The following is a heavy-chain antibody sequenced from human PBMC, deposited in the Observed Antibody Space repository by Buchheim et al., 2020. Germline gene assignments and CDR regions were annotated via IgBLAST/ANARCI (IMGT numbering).Heavy chain of an antibody. Sequence: EVQLLESGGGLVQPGGSLRLSCAASGFTFSSYAMSWVRQAPGKGLEWVSAISGSGGSTYYADSVKGRFTISRDNSKNTLDLQMNSLRAEDTAVYYCAKKGGPLNYDFWSGYYWFDYWGQGTL. D-gene: IGHD3-3*01. CDR2: ISGSGGST. J-gene: IGHJ4*02. CDR1: GFTFSSYA. V-gene: IGHV3-23*01. CDR3: AKKGGPLNYDFWSGYYWFDY.